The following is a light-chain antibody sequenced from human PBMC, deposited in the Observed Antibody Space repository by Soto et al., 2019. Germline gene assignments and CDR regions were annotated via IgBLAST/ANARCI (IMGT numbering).Light chain of an antibody. CDR3: QQYINWPPNT. CDR1: QSVSSS. Sequence: EIVLTQSPATLSVSPGERATLSCRASQSVSSSLAWYQQKPGQPPRLLIYGASTRATGIPARFSGSGSGTEFTLTVSSLQSEDFAVYYCQQYINWPPNTFGQGTKLEIK. CDR2: GAS. V-gene: IGKV3-15*01. J-gene: IGKJ2*01.